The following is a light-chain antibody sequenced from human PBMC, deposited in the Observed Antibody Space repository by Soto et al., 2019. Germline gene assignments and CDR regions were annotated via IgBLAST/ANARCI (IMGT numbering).Light chain of an antibody. Sequence: NFMLTQPHSVSESPGKTVTISCTGSGGSIATNYVQWHQQRPGSAPTTVIYEDDKRPSGVPDRFSGSIDRSSNSASLIISGLKTEDEADYYCQSHDSTNVVFGRATNLTVL. CDR1: GGSIATNY. V-gene: IGLV6-57*02. CDR2: EDD. J-gene: IGLJ2*01. CDR3: QSHDSTNVV.